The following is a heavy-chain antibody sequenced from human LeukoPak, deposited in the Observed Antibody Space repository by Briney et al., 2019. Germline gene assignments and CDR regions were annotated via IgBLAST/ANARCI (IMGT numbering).Heavy chain of an antibody. CDR1: GGSISSSSYY. Sequence: SETLSLTCTVSGGSISSSSYYWGWIRQPPGKGLEWIGSIYYSGSTYYNPSLKSRVTISVDTSKNQFSLKLSSVTAADTAVYYCARDPFDYWGQGTLVTVSS. CDR2: IYYSGST. V-gene: IGHV4-39*07. CDR3: ARDPFDY. J-gene: IGHJ4*02.